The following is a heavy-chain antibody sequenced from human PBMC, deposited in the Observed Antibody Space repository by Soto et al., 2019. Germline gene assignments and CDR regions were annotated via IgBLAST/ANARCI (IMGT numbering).Heavy chain of an antibody. CDR1: GDSISRSRSH. CDR3: ARPGIAVAGMYY. D-gene: IGHD6-19*01. Sequence: SETLSLTCKVSGDSISRSRSHWCAWIRQPPGKGLEWIGSLSSTVITYYNPSLKSRVTISVDTSKNQFSLKLSSVTAADTAVYYCARPGIAVAGMYYWGQGTLVTVSS. CDR2: LSSTVIT. V-gene: IGHV4-39*01. J-gene: IGHJ4*02.